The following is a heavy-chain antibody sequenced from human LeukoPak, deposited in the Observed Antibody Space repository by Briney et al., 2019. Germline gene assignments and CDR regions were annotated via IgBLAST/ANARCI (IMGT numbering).Heavy chain of an antibody. V-gene: IGHV4-39*01. CDR1: GGSISSSSYY. Sequence: SETLSLTCTVSGGSISSSSYYWGWIRQPPGKGLEWIGSIYYSGSTYYNLSLKSRVTISIDTSKNQFSLKLSSVTAADTAVYYCARLIRVMRFSNWFDPWGQGTLVTVSS. CDR2: IYYSGST. J-gene: IGHJ5*02. D-gene: IGHD3-16*01. CDR3: ARLIRVMRFSNWFDP.